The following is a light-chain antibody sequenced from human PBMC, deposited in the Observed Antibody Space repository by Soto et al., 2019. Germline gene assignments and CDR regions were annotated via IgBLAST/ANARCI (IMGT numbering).Light chain of an antibody. V-gene: IGKV3-20*01. CDR1: QRIISSF. CDR3: QQYDNSPLT. J-gene: IGKJ5*01. CDR2: GAS. Sequence: IVVTQAPSILSLSPGERASLSCWVSQRIISSFLAWYQQKPGQAPRLLIYGASSRATGIPARFSGTGSETDFTLTISSLQPEDFAVYFCQQYDNSPLTFGQGTRLEI.